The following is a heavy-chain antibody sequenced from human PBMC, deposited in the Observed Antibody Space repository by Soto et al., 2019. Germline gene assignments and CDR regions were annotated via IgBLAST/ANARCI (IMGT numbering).Heavy chain of an antibody. D-gene: IGHD1-7*01. CDR2: IYYSGST. CDR3: ARGLETGATVFYYYYYMDV. J-gene: IGHJ6*03. Sequence: SETLSLTCTVSGGSISSYYWSWIRQPPGKGLEWIGYIYYSGSTNYNPSLKSRVTISVDTSKNQFSLKLSSVTAADTAAYYCARGLETGATVFYYYYYMDVWGKGTTVTVSS. V-gene: IGHV4-59*01. CDR1: GGSISSYY.